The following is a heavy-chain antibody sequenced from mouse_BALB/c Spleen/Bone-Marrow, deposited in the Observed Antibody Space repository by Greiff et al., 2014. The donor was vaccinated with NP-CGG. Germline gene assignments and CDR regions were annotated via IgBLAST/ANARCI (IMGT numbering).Heavy chain of an antibody. D-gene: IGHD2-4*01. CDR3: ARNKNDYDGTLAY. Sequence: VKLVESGPGLVQPSQSLSITCTVSGFSLTSYGVHWVRQSPGKGLEWLGVIWSGGSTDYNAAFISRLSISKDNSKSQVLFKMNSPQADDTAIYYCARNKNDYDGTLAYWGQGTLVTVSA. V-gene: IGHV2-4-1*01. CDR2: IWSGGST. J-gene: IGHJ3*01. CDR1: GFSLTSYG.